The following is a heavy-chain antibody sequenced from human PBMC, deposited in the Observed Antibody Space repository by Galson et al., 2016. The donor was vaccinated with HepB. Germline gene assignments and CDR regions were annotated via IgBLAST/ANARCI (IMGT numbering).Heavy chain of an antibody. Sequence: SVKVSCKASEYVLTTNWIYWLRQAPGQGLEWMGWINPRGGNSKYSPNFQGRVRMTRDTSIGTAYMELSRLTSDDTAVYYCAREMPNGAFDVWGQGTVITVSS. CDR2: INPRGGNS. V-gene: IGHV1-2*02. CDR1: EYVLTTNW. CDR3: AREMPNGAFDV. D-gene: IGHD2-8*01. J-gene: IGHJ3*01.